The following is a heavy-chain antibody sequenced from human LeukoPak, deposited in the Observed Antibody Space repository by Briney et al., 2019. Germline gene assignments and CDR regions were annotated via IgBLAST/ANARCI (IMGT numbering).Heavy chain of an antibody. D-gene: IGHD2-15*01. CDR3: ARDHCSGGSCFNWFDP. CDR2: INHSGST. CDR1: GGSFSSHY. V-gene: IGHV4-34*01. Sequence: SETLSLTCAVYGGSFSSHYWSWIRQPPGKGLEWIGEINHSGSTNYNPSLKSRVTISVDTSKNQFSLKLSSVTAADTAVYYCARDHCSGGSCFNWFDPWGQGTLVTVSS. J-gene: IGHJ5*02.